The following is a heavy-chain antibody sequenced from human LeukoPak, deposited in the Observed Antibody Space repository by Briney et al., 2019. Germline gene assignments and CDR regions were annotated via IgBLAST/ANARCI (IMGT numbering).Heavy chain of an antibody. Sequence: GGSLRLSCAASGLTFSSYDMHWVRQATGKGLEWVSAIGTAGDTYYPGSVKGRFTISRENAKNSLYLQMNSLRAGDTAVYYCARARYSYGSVYFDYWGQGTLVTVSS. CDR3: ARARYSYGSVYFDY. CDR1: GLTFSSYD. V-gene: IGHV3-13*01. CDR2: IGTAGDT. D-gene: IGHD5-18*01. J-gene: IGHJ4*02.